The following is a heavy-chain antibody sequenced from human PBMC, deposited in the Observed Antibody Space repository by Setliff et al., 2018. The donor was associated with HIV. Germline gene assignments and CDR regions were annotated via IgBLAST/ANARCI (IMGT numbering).Heavy chain of an antibody. CDR1: GDSVSGYY. Sequence: PSETLSLTCAVSGDSVSGYYWSWIRQPAGRGLEWIGRVHNSAGSNYNPSLKSRVTMSVDTAKNQLSLKLTAVSAADTAVYYCARDRIEVLADSPHDVFDIWGRGIIVTV. D-gene: IGHD3-22*01. CDR3: ARDRIEVLADSPHDVFDI. J-gene: IGHJ3*02. V-gene: IGHV4-4*07. CDR2: VHNSAGS.